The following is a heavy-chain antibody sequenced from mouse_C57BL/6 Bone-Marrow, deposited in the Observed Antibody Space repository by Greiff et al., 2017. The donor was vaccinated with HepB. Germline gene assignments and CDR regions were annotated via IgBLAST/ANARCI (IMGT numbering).Heavy chain of an antibody. Sequence: EVKLMESGPGLVKPSQSLSLTCSVTGYSITSGYYWNWIRQLPGNKLEWMGYISYDGSNNYNPSLKKRISITRDTSTNQFFLKLNSVTAEDTATYYCARTYYDYDDDYWGQGTTLTVSS. J-gene: IGHJ2*01. CDR1: GYSITSGYY. CDR3: ARTYYDYDDDY. V-gene: IGHV3-6*01. D-gene: IGHD2-4*01. CDR2: ISYDGSN.